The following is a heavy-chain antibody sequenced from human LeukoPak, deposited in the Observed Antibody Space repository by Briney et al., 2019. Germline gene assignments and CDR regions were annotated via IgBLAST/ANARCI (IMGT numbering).Heavy chain of an antibody. CDR3: TTGPGNSGY. Sequence: GGSLRLSCAVSGLTFSNAWMSWVRQAPGKGLEWVDRIKSTTVGGTTEYAAPVKGRFTISRDDSKNTVYLQMNSLKTEDTAVYYCTTGPGNSGYWGQGTLVTVSS. D-gene: IGHD4-23*01. V-gene: IGHV3-15*01. CDR1: GLTFSNAW. CDR2: IKSTTVGGTT. J-gene: IGHJ4*02.